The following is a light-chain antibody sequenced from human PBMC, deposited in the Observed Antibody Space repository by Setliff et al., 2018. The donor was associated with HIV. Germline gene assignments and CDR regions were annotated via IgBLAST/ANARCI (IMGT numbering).Light chain of an antibody. CDR3: SSYTGSNNYVV. J-gene: IGLJ2*01. CDR1: SSDVGGYNF. V-gene: IGLV2-14*01. Sequence: LAQPASVSGSPGQSITISCTGTSSDVGGYNFVSWYQHHPGKTPKLVIYEVSNRPSGVSNRFSGSKSGNTASLTISGLQAEDEADYYCSSYTGSNNYVVFGGGTKVTVL. CDR2: EVS.